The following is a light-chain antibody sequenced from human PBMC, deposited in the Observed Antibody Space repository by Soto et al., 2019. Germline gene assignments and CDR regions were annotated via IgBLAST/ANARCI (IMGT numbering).Light chain of an antibody. Sequence: DTVLTQSPFSLPVTPGEPASISCRSSQSLLHSNGYKYLDWYLQKPGQSPQLLIYMSSTRASGVSDRFSGSGSGTDFTLKISRVEAEDVGGYYCMQALRTPYTFGQGTRLEIK. CDR1: QSLLHSNGYKY. CDR2: MSS. V-gene: IGKV2-28*01. CDR3: MQALRTPYT. J-gene: IGKJ5*01.